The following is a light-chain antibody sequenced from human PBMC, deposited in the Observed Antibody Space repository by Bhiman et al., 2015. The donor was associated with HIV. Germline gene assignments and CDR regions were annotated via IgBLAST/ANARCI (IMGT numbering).Light chain of an antibody. V-gene: IGLV6-57*01. CDR2: EHD. Sequence: QSVSESPGKTITISCSRSSGSIAADYVQWFQQRPGTSPITVIYEHDQRPSGVPDRFSGSIDSSSNSASLTISGLKTEDEADYYCQSQRVFGGGTKLTVL. CDR3: QSQRV. J-gene: IGLJ3*02. CDR1: SGSIAADY.